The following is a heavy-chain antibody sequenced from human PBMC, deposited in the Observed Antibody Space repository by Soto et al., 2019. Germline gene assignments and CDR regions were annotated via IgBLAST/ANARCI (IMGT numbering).Heavy chain of an antibody. CDR3: ANVHSPLAEAGATFXY. CDR2: ISTDGGDT. D-gene: IGHD6-19*01. V-gene: IGHV3-64D*08. J-gene: IGHJ4*02. CDR1: GFIFSNYA. Sequence: GGSLRLSCSVSGFIFSNYAMHWVRQAPGKGLEFVSAISTDGGDTYYADSVKGRFTISRDNSKDTLYLQMSSLTVGDTAVYYCANVHSPLAEAGATFXYWGQGMLVTVSS.